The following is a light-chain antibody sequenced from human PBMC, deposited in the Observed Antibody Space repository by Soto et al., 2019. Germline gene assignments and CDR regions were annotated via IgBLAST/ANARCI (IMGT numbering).Light chain of an antibody. J-gene: IGKJ2*01. V-gene: IGKV3-15*01. CDR3: QKKKNWLPRT. CDR2: GAS. CDR1: QSISNS. Sequence: EIVMTQSPASLSVSPGETATLSCRASQSISNSLAWYQQKPGQAPSLLIYGASTRATGIPARFSGSGSGTEFPLTNSSRQSEDSAFYYCQKKKNWLPRTFCRGTKLEIK.